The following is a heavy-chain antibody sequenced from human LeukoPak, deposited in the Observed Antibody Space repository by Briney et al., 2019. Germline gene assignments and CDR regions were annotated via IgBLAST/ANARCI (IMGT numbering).Heavy chain of an antibody. CDR2: IYPDDSDT. Sequence: GESLQISCKGSGGSLVRYWIAWVRQMPGKGLEGMGSIYPDDSDTRYSPSFQGQVIMSAGKSTSTAYLQWSSLKASDTAMYFCARQSYNSYYYKWGQGTLVTVSS. D-gene: IGHD3-22*01. CDR1: GGSLVRYW. CDR3: ARQSYNSYYYK. J-gene: IGHJ4*02. V-gene: IGHV5-51*01.